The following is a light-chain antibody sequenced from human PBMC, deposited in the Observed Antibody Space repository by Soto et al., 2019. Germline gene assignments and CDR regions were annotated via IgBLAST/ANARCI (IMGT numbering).Light chain of an antibody. CDR2: EVN. CDR3: SSYAGSSNV. J-gene: IGLJ1*01. Sequence: QSALTQPPSASGSPGQSVAISCTGTSSDVGGYNYVSWYQQHPGKAPKLMIYEVNKRPSGVPDRFSGSKSGNTASLTVSVLQADDEADYYCSSYAGSSNVFGTGTKLTVL. CDR1: SSDVGGYNY. V-gene: IGLV2-8*01.